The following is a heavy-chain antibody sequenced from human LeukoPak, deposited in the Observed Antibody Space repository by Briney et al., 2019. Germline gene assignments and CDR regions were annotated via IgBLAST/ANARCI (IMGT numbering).Heavy chain of an antibody. Sequence: GASVKVSCKASGGTFSSYAISWVRQAPGQGLEWMGWISAYNGNTNYAQKLQGRVTMTTDTSTSTAYMELRSLRSDDTAVYYCARDQYYDFSPDYWGQGTLVTVSS. D-gene: IGHD3-3*01. CDR1: GGTFSSYA. V-gene: IGHV1-18*01. CDR2: ISAYNGNT. J-gene: IGHJ4*02. CDR3: ARDQYYDFSPDY.